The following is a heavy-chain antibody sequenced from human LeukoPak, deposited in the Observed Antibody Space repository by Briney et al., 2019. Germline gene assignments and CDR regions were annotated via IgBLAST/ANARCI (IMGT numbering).Heavy chain of an antibody. CDR3: ARDPPPKYYDSRGYPGY. CDR2: ISYDGSNK. CDR1: GFTFSSYA. V-gene: IGHV3-30-3*01. D-gene: IGHD3-22*01. J-gene: IGHJ4*02. Sequence: SGGSLRLSCAASGFTFSSYAMHWVRQAPGKGLEWVAVISYDGSNKYYADSVKGRFTISRDNSKNTLYLQMNSLRAEDTAVYYCARDPPPKYYDSRGYPGYWGQGTLVTVSS.